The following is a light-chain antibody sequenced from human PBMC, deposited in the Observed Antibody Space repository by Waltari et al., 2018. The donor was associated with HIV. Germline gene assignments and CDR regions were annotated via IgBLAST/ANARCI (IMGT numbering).Light chain of an antibody. J-gene: IGLJ3*02. CDR1: NSNIGSTP. CDR3: AAWDDSLSWV. Sequence: QSVLTQPPSASGTPGQGVSISCSGSNSNIGSTPVHWYRQLPGTAPTLLTYSNNQRPSGVPDRFSGSKSGTSASLAISGLQSEDEADYYCAAWDDSLSWVFGRGTKLTVL. V-gene: IGLV1-44*01. CDR2: SNN.